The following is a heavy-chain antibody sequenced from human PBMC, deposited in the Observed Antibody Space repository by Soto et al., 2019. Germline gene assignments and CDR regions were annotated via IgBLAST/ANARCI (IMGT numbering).Heavy chain of an antibody. Sequence: QVQLVESGGGVVQPGTSLRLSCAASGFTFSTYGMHWVRQAPGKGLEWVALIWYDGSRTHYAESVKGRFTISRDNSKNTLLLQMNSLRVEDTAVYYCAREQIGVAGSTYDYWGQGTLVTVSS. CDR3: AREQIGVAGSTYDY. CDR2: IWYDGSRT. D-gene: IGHD6-19*01. J-gene: IGHJ4*02. V-gene: IGHV3-33*01. CDR1: GFTFSTYG.